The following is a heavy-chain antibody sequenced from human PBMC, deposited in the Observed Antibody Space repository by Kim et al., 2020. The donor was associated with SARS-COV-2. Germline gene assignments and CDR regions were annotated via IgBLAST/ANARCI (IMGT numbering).Heavy chain of an antibody. J-gene: IGHJ2*01. CDR3: ARVSFRTGVTWYFDL. V-gene: IGHV1-18*01. D-gene: IGHD2-8*01. CDR2: ISAYNGNT. CDR1: GYTFTSYG. Sequence: ASVKVSCKASGYTFTSYGISWVRQAPGQGLEWMGWISAYNGNTNYAQKLQGRVTMTTDTSTSTAYMELRSLRSDDTAVYYCARVSFRTGVTWYFDLWGRGTLVTVSS.